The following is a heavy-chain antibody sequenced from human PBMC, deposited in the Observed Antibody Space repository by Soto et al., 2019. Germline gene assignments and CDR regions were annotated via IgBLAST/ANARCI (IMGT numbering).Heavy chain of an antibody. D-gene: IGHD3-22*01. CDR1: GGSISSYY. CDR3: ARGTYYYDSSGWPDYYYYGMDV. V-gene: IGHV4-59*01. J-gene: IGHJ6*02. CDR2: IYYSGST. Sequence: SETLSLTCTVSGGSISSYYWSWIRQPPGKGLEWIGYIYYSGSTNYNPSLKSRVTISVDTSKNQFSLKLSSVTAADTAVYYCARGTYYYDSSGWPDYYYYGMDVWGQGTTVTVS.